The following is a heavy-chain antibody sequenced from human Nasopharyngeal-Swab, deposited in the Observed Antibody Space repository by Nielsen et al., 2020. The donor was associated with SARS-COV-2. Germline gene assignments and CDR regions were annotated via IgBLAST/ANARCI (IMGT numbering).Heavy chain of an antibody. CDR3: AHITRGVERDTIFGVPLASLSYYYMDV. V-gene: IGHV2-5*02. J-gene: IGHJ6*03. Sequence: SGPTLVKPTQTLTLTCSFSGFSLTTSGVGVAWIRQPPGKALEWLALIYWDDDQRYHPSLKTRPTINKDTSKDQVVLTLTNMGPVDSGTYYCAHITRGVERDTIFGVPLASLSYYYMDVWGKGTTVTVS. CDR2: IYWDDDQ. CDR1: GFSLTTSGVG. D-gene: IGHD3-3*01.